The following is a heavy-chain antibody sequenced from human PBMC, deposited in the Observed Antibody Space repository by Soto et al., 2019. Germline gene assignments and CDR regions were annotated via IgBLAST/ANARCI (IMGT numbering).Heavy chain of an antibody. Sequence: GGSLRLSCAASGFTFSSYAMSWVRQAPGKGLEWVLGISASGGITYYVDSVKGRFTISRDNSKNTLYLQMNSLRAEDTAVYYCAKEKYYYDSSGLGRAFDIWGQGTMVTVPS. CDR2: ISASGGIT. CDR3: AKEKYYYDSSGLGRAFDI. V-gene: IGHV3-23*01. J-gene: IGHJ3*02. CDR1: GFTFSSYA. D-gene: IGHD3-22*01.